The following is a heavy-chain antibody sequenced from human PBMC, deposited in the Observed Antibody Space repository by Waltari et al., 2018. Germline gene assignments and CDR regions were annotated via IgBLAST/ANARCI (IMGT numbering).Heavy chain of an antibody. J-gene: IGHJ6*03. CDR3: ARGLIWSTSDQYGYYYYMDV. CDR1: GGSFSDYY. Sequence: QVQLQQWGAGLLKPSGTLSLTCAVYGGSFSDYYWIWIRQSPTKGLEWIGETYRTGSTNYNPSLKSRVTISVDTSKKQFSLNLNSVTAADTAVYYCARGLIWSTSDQYGYYYYMDVWGRGTTVTVSS. CDR2: TYRTGST. V-gene: IGHV4-34*02. D-gene: IGHD2-2*01.